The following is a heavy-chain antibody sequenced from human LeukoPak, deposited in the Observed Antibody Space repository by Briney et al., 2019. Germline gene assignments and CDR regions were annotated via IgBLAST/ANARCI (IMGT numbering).Heavy chain of an antibody. J-gene: IGHJ3*02. Sequence: GGSLRLSRAASGFTFSSYAMHWVRQAPGKGLEWVADISYDGSNKYYADSVKGRFTIYRDNSKNTLYLHMNSLRAEDTAVYYCARPRLGGDYVTVDAFDIWGQGTMVTVSS. CDR1: GFTFSSYA. D-gene: IGHD4-17*01. CDR2: ISYDGSNK. V-gene: IGHV3-30-3*01. CDR3: ARPRLGGDYVTVDAFDI.